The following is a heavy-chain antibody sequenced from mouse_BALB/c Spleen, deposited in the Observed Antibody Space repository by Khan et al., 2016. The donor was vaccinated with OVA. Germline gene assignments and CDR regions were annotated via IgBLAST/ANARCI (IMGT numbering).Heavy chain of an antibody. D-gene: IGHD1-1*01. V-gene: IGHV2-2*01. Sequence: VQLQESGPGLVQPSQSLSITCTVSGFSLITYGVHWVRQSPGKGLEWLGVIWSDGSTDYNAAFISRLSITKDNSKSQVFFKMNSLQADDTAIYYCTRNSESYDFTYWGPGTLVTVSA. CDR2: IWSDGST. CDR1: GFSLITYG. CDR3: TRNSESYDFTY. J-gene: IGHJ3*01.